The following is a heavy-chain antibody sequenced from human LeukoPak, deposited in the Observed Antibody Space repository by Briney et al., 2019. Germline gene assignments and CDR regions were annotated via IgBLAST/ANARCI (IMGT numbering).Heavy chain of an antibody. CDR1: GGSFSGYY. Sequence: SETLSLTCAVYGGSFSGYYWSWIRQPPGKGLEWIGEINHSGSTNYNPSLKSRVTISVDTSKNQFSLKLSSVTAADTAVYYCARQGYDMVRGVITRNWFDPWGQGTLVTVSS. CDR2: INHSGST. D-gene: IGHD3-10*01. CDR3: ARQGYDMVRGVITRNWFDP. J-gene: IGHJ5*02. V-gene: IGHV4-34*01.